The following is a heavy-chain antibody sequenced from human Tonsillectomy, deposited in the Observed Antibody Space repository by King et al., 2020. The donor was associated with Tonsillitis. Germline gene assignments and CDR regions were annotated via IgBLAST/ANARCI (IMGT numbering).Heavy chain of an antibody. CDR3: AKGQRYSRRWYVGYWYFDL. Sequence: VQLVESGGGLVQPGGSLRLSCAASGFTFSSYAMSWVRQAPGKGLEWVSAISGSGGSTYYEDSVKGRFTISRDNSKNTLYLQMNSLRAEDTALYYCAKGQRYSRRWYVGYWYFDLWGRGTLVTVSS. CDR2: ISGSGGST. V-gene: IGHV3-23*04. D-gene: IGHD6-13*01. J-gene: IGHJ2*01. CDR1: GFTFSSYA.